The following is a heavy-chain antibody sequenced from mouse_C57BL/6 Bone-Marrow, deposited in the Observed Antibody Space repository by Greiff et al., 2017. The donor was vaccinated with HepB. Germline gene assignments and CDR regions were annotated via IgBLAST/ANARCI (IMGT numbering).Heavy chain of an antibody. D-gene: IGHD2-9*01. J-gene: IGHJ2*01. CDR2: IDPSDSYT. Sequence: QVQLQQPGAELVMPGASVKLSCKASGYTFTSYWMHWVKQRPGQGLEWIGEIDPSDSYTNYNQKFKGKSTLTVDKSSSTAYMQLSSLTSDDSAVYYCARSPTMVTSGDYCGQGTTLTVSS. V-gene: IGHV1-69*01. CDR3: ARSPTMVTSGDY. CDR1: GYTFTSYW.